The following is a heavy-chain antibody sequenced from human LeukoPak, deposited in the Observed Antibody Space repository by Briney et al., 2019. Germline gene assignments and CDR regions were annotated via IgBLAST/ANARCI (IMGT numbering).Heavy chain of an antibody. CDR1: GFSFSTYS. V-gene: IGHV3-23*01. D-gene: IGHD2-21*01. J-gene: IGHJ4*02. Sequence: PGGSLRLSCAASGFSFSTYSFSWVRQAPGKGLEWVSGISASGGDTFYADSVKGRFSISRDNSKNTLYLQMDSLRGEDTAVYYCAKDFRIGYSAHFDYWGQGALVTVSS. CDR3: AKDFRIGYSAHFDY. CDR2: ISASGGDT.